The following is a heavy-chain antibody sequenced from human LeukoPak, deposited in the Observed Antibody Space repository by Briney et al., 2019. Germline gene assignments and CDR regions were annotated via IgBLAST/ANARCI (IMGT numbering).Heavy chain of an antibody. CDR3: ARDPQYSSSSDAFDI. CDR1: GGSITSYY. V-gene: IGHV4-59*01. D-gene: IGHD6-13*01. Sequence: SETLSLTCTVSGGSITSYYWSWIRQPPGKGLEWIGYIYYSGSTNYNPSLMSRVTISVDTSKNQFSLKLSSVTAADTAVYFCARDPQYSSSSDAFDIWGQGTMVTVSS. CDR2: IYYSGST. J-gene: IGHJ3*02.